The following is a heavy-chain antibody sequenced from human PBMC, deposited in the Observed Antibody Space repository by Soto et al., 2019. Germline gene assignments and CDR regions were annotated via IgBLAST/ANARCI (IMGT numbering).Heavy chain of an antibody. J-gene: IGHJ4*02. CDR1: GGTFSSYA. V-gene: IGHV1-69*01. D-gene: IGHD6-19*01. Sequence: QVQLVQSGAEVKKPGSSVKVSCKASGGTFSSYAISWVRQAPGQGLEWMGGIIPIFDTANYAQKFQGRVTITADESTSTAYMELSSLRSEDTAVYYCARELSEYSSGWFYFDYWGQGTLVTVSS. CDR2: IIPIFDTA. CDR3: ARELSEYSSGWFYFDY.